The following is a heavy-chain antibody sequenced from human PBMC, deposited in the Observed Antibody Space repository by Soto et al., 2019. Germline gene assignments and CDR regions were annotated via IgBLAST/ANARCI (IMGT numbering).Heavy chain of an antibody. J-gene: IGHJ4*02. D-gene: IGHD3-9*01. V-gene: IGHV3-30*18. CDR2: ISYDGSNK. CDR3: AKEILRYFDWLGPFDY. Sequence: PGGSLRLSCAASGFTLSSYGMHWVRQAPGKGLEWVAVISYDGSNKYYADSVKGRFTISRDNSKNTLYLQMNSLRAEDTAVYYCAKEILRYFDWLGPFDYWGQGTLVTVSS. CDR1: GFTLSSYG.